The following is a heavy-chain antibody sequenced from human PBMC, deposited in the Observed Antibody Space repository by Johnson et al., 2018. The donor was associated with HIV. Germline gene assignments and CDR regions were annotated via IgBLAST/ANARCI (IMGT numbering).Heavy chain of an antibody. CDR2: INWNGGST. CDR1: GFTFDDYG. J-gene: IGHJ3*02. D-gene: IGHD3-22*01. Sequence: VQLVESGGGVVRPGGSLRLSCAAFGFTFDDYGMSWVRQAPEKGLEWVSGINWNGGSTGYADSVKGRFTISRDNAKNSLYLQMNSLRAEDTAVYYCARVGGLYYYDSSGYQDAFDIWGQGTMVTVSS. V-gene: IGHV3-20*04. CDR3: ARVGGLYYYDSSGYQDAFDI.